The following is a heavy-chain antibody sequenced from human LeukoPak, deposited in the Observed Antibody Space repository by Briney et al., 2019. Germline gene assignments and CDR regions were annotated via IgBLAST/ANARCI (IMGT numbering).Heavy chain of an antibody. CDR1: GYSISSGHY. CDR2: MYHSGST. Sequence: SETLSLTCTVSGYSISSGHYWGWIRPPPGKGLEWIGSMYHSGSTYYNPPLKSRVTISEDTSKNQFSLKLRSVTAADTAGYYCARGPRFGELLWHWFDPWGQGTLVTVSS. CDR3: ARGPRFGELLWHWFDP. J-gene: IGHJ5*02. D-gene: IGHD3-10*01. V-gene: IGHV4-38-2*02.